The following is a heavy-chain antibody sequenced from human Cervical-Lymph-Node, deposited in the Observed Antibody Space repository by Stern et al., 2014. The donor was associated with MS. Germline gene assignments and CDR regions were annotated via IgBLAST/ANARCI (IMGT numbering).Heavy chain of an antibody. D-gene: IGHD3-3*02. V-gene: IGHV3-15*01. CDR3: TTGRHFVFDY. Sequence: EVQLVESGGGLVKPGGSLRLSCAASGFTFSNAWMSWVRQAPGKGLEWVGRFKSKTDGGTTDYAAPVKGRFTISRDDSKNTLYLQMNSLKTEDTAVYYCTTGRHFVFDYWGQGTLVTVSS. J-gene: IGHJ4*02. CDR2: FKSKTDGGTT. CDR1: GFTFSNAW.